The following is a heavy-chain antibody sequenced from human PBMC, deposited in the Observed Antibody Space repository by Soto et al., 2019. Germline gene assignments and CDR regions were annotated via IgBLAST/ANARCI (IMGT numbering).Heavy chain of an antibody. J-gene: IGHJ4*02. CDR3: ARPPAATDYYVDY. V-gene: IGHV3-30-3*01. Sequence: QVQLVESGGGVVQPGRSLRLSCAASGFTFSSYAMHWVRQAPGKGLEWVAVISYDGSNKYYADSVKGRFTISRDNSKNTLYLQMNSLRAEDTAVYYCARPPAATDYYVDYWGQGTLVTVSS. CDR1: GFTFSSYA. CDR2: ISYDGSNK. D-gene: IGHD2-15*01.